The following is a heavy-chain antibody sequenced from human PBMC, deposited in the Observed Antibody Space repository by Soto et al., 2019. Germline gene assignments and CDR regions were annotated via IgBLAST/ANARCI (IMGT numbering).Heavy chain of an antibody. D-gene: IGHD4-4*01. CDR1: GDSISSGGYY. CDR3: ARGDDYINSPFDY. Sequence: PSETLSLTCTVSGDSISSGGYYWNWIRQHPGKGLEWIGYIYYSGSTYYNPSLKSRVFISVDTSKNHFSLRLNSVTAADTAVYYCARGDDYINSPFDYWGQGTLVTVSS. J-gene: IGHJ4*02. V-gene: IGHV4-31*03. CDR2: IYYSGST.